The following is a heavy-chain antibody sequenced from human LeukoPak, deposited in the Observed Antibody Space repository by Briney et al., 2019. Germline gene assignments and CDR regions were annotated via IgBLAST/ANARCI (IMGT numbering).Heavy chain of an antibody. CDR1: GLTFSGSA. Sequence: GGSLRLSCAASGLTFSGSAMSWVRQAPGKGLEWVSLISGSGNSTYYADSVKGGFTISRDNSKNTLYLQMNSLRAEDTAVYYCAKVLVLVSANRYYFDYWGQGTLVTVSS. CDR3: AKVLVLVSANRYYFDY. CDR2: ISGSGNST. J-gene: IGHJ4*02. V-gene: IGHV3-23*01. D-gene: IGHD2-15*01.